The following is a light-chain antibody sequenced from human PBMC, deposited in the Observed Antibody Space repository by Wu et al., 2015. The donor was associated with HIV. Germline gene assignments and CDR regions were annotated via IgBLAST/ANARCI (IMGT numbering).Light chain of an antibody. J-gene: IGKJ5*01. CDR3: QQYGGSPPVT. CDR1: QRIDSRS. CDR2: AAS. V-gene: IGKV3-20*01. Sequence: EIVLSRSSGTLSLSPGERATVSCRASQRIDSRSLAWYQQRLGQAPRLLISAASNRAAGIPDRFNGSGSGTDFILTISGLEPEDSAVYFCQQYGGSPPVTFGQGTRLXIK.